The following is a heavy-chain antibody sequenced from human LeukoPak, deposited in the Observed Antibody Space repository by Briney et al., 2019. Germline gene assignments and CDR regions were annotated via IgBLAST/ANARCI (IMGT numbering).Heavy chain of an antibody. CDR3: AREATYSIAVAGDYYCYGMDV. V-gene: IGHV3-7*01. J-gene: IGHJ6*02. CDR2: IKQDGSEK. CDR1: GFTFSSYW. Sequence: GGSLRLSCAASGFTFSSYWMSWVRQAPGRGLEWVANIKQDGSEKYYVDSVKGRFTISRDNAKNSLYLQMNSLRAEDTAVYYCAREATYSIAVAGDYYCYGMDVWGQGTTVTVSS. D-gene: IGHD6-19*01.